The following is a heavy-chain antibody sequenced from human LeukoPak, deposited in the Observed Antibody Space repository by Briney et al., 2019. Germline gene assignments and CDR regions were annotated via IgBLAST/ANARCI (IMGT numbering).Heavy chain of an antibody. CDR1: GFTFSNYA. CDR2: IRYDGSIK. D-gene: IGHD4-23*01. V-gene: IGHV3-30*02. J-gene: IGHJ4*01. Sequence: PGGSLRLSCVASGFTFSNYAMHWVRQAPGEGLEWVAFIRYDGSIKYYADSVKGRFTISRDNSNHTLFLQMSSLRAEDTALYYCAKTRGGNPRYYFDYWGHGTLVTVSS. CDR3: AKTRGGNPRYYFDY.